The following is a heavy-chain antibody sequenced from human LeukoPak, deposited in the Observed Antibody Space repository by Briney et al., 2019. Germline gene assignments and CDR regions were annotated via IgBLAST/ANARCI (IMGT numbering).Heavy chain of an antibody. CDR2: INSDGSTT. CDR1: GFTFISYW. Sequence: GGSLRLSCAASGFTFISYWMHWVRQAPGKGLVWVSRINSDGSTTSYAASVKGRSTISRDTAKNTLYLQMNSLRAEDTAVYYCARGHHYYDSSAYYYWGQGTLVTVSS. J-gene: IGHJ4*02. D-gene: IGHD3-22*01. CDR3: ARGHHYYDSSAYYY. V-gene: IGHV3-74*01.